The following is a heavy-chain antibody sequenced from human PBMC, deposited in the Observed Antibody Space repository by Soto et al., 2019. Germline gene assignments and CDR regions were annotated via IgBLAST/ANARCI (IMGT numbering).Heavy chain of an antibody. CDR3: ASPTYDSSGYYTPYYYYYGMDV. CDR1: GFSFSNYA. J-gene: IGHJ6*02. Sequence: VGCLGLSCAASGFSFSNYAMHWVRKAPGKGLEWVALISYDGSNKYYADSVKGRFTISRDNSKNTLYLQMNSLRAEDTAVYYSASPTYDSSGYYTPYYYYYGMDVWGQGTTVTVSS. V-gene: IGHV3-30-3*01. CDR2: ISYDGSNK. D-gene: IGHD3-22*01.